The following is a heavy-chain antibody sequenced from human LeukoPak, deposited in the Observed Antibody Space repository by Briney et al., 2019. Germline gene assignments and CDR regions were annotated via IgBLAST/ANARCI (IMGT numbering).Heavy chain of an antibody. V-gene: IGHV1-46*01. D-gene: IGHD5-18*01. Sequence: ASVKVSCKASGYTFTGYYMHWVRQAPGQGLEWMGIINPSGGSTSYAQKFQGRVTMTRDTSTSTVYMELSSLRSEDTAVYYCARVLFFKRQLWLSGSYYFDYWGQGTLVTVSS. CDR1: GYTFTGYY. J-gene: IGHJ4*02. CDR2: INPSGGST. CDR3: ARVLFFKRQLWLSGSYYFDY.